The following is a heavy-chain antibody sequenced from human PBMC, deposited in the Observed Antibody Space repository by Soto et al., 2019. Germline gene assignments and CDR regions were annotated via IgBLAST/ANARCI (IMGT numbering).Heavy chain of an antibody. V-gene: IGHV1-69*01. CDR3: XXXXXXXXXYSAVGFNY. D-gene: IGHD2-15*01. J-gene: IGHJ4*02. CDR2: IIPIFGTA. CDR1: GGTFSSYA. Sequence: QVQLVQSGAEVKKPGSSVKVSCKASGGTFSSYAISWVRQAPGQGLEWMGGIIPIFGTANYAQKFQGRVTITADESTSTAYXXXXXXXXXXXXXXXXXXXXXXXXXYSAVGFNYWGQGTLVTVSS.